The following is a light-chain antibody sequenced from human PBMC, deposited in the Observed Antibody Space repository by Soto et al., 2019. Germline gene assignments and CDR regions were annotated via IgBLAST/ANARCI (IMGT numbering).Light chain of an antibody. J-gene: IGKJ1*01. CDR2: LGS. V-gene: IGKV2-28*01. CDR1: QSLLDSNGYNC. CDR3: MQRLQTPLT. Sequence: DIVMTQSPLSLPVTPGEPASISCRSSQSLLDSNGYNCLEWYLQKPGQSPQLLIYLGSNRASGVPERYRGSGSGTDFTLKISRVEAEDVGVYYCMQRLQTPLTFGQGTKVEIE.